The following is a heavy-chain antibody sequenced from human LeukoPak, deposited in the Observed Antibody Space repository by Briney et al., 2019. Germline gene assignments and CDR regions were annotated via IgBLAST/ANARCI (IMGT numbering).Heavy chain of an antibody. CDR3: ARGSVGTPPPFDY. CDR2: ISYDGSSK. D-gene: IGHD2-15*01. J-gene: IGHJ4*02. CDR1: GFTFSSYA. Sequence: GGSLRLSCVASGFTFSSYAIHWVRQAPGKGLDWVALISYDGSSKYYADSVKGRFTISRDSSTLYLQMNSLRTDDTAVYYCARGSVGTPPPFDYWSQGTLVTVSS. V-gene: IGHV3-30-3*01.